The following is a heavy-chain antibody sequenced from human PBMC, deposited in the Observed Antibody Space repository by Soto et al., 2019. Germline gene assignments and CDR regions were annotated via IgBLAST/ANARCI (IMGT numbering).Heavy chain of an antibody. J-gene: IGHJ5*02. Sequence: QVQLVQSGAEVKKPGSSVKVSCKASGGTFSSYAISWVRQAPGQGLEWMGGIIPIFGTANYAQKFQGRVTITADKSASTAYMELSSLRSEDTAVYYCARGPDIVVVPAANGEYWFDPWGQGTLVTVSS. CDR2: IIPIFGTA. CDR1: GGTFSSYA. CDR3: ARGPDIVVVPAANGEYWFDP. V-gene: IGHV1-69*06. D-gene: IGHD2-2*01.